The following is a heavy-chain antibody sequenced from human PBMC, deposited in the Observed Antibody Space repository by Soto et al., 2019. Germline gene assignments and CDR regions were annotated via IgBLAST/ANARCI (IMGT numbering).Heavy chain of an antibody. D-gene: IGHD3-10*01. CDR1: GGSISSSNW. J-gene: IGHJ4*02. Sequence: PSETLSLNCAVSGGSISSSNWWSWVRQPPGKGLEWIGEIYHSGSTNYNPSLKSRVTISVDKSKNQFSLKLSSVTAADTAVYYCARTYYGSGSSSHWGQGTLVTVSS. CDR2: IYHSGST. CDR3: ARTYYGSGSSSH. V-gene: IGHV4-4*02.